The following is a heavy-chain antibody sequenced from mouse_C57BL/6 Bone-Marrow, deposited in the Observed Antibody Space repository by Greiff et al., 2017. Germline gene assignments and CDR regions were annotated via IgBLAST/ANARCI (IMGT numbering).Heavy chain of an antibody. D-gene: IGHD3-3*01. V-gene: IGHV5-15*04. J-gene: IGHJ2*01. CDR1: GFTFSDYG. CDR2: ISNLAYSI. Sequence: EVQVEESGGGLVQPGGSLKLSCAASGFTFSDYGMAWVRQAPRQGPEWVAFISNLAYSIYYADTLTGRFTISRENAKNTLYLEMSRLRSEDTAMYYCARGGTGYFDYWGQGTTLTVSS. CDR3: ARGGTGYFDY.